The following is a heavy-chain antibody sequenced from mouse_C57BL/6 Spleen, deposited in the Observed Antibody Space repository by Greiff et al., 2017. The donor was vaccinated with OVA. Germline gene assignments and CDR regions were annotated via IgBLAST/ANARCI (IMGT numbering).Heavy chain of an antibody. Sequence: VQLQQSGPELVKPGASVKISCKASGYTFTDYYMNWVKQSHGKSLEWIGDINPNNGGTSYNQKFKGKATLTVDKSSSTAYMELRSLTSEDSAVYYCATIYYGYAMDYWGQGTSVTVSS. J-gene: IGHJ4*01. CDR2: INPNNGGT. CDR1: GYTFTDYY. CDR3: ATIYYGYAMDY. V-gene: IGHV1-26*01. D-gene: IGHD2-1*01.